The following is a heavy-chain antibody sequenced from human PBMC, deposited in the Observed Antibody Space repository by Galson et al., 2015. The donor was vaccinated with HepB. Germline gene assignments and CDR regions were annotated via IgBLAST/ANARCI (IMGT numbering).Heavy chain of an antibody. CDR3: ARGPISHSIGYYYMDV. CDR2: IIPIFGTA. D-gene: IGHD4-11*01. CDR1: GGTFSSYA. J-gene: IGHJ6*03. V-gene: IGHV1-69*13. Sequence: SVKVSCKASGGTFSSYAISWVRQAPGQGLEWMGGIIPIFGTANYAQKFQGRVTITADESTSTAYMELSSLRSEDTAVYYCARGPISHSIGYYYMDVWGKGTTVTVSS.